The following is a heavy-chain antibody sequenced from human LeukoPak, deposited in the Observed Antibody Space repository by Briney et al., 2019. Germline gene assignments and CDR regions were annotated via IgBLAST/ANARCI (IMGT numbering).Heavy chain of an antibody. D-gene: IGHD6-13*01. CDR2: IYYSGST. J-gene: IGHJ4*02. V-gene: IGHV4-38-2*01. CDR3: ARHAPQLIDIDY. Sequence: SETLSLTCAVSGHSISSGYYWGWIRQPPGKGLEWIGSIYYSGSTYYNPSLKSRVTISVDTSKNQFSLKLSSVTAADTAVYYCARHAPQLIDIDYWGQGTLVTVSS. CDR1: GHSISSGYY.